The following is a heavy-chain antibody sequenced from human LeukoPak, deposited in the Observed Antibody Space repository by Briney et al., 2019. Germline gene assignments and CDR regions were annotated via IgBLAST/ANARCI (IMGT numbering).Heavy chain of an antibody. J-gene: IGHJ3*02. D-gene: IGHD3-22*01. V-gene: IGHV4-31*03. Sequence: SETLSLTCTVSAGSISSGGYYWSWIRQHPGKGLEWLGYIYYSGSTYYNPSLKSRVTISVDTSKNQLSLKLSSVTAADTAVYYCARAVSYYDSSVGAFDIWGQGTMVTVSS. CDR1: AGSISSGGYY. CDR3: ARAVSYYDSSVGAFDI. CDR2: IYYSGST.